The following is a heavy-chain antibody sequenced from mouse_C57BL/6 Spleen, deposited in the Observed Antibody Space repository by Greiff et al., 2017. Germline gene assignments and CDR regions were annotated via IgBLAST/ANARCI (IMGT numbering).Heavy chain of an antibody. J-gene: IGHJ1*03. CDR3: ARAAALRRYFDV. V-gene: IGHV1-26*01. D-gene: IGHD1-2*01. CDR2: INPNNGGT. Sequence: EVQLQQSGPELVKPGASVKISCKASGYTFTDYYMNWVKQSHGKSLEWIGDINPNNGGTSYNQKFKGKATLTVDKSSSTAYMELRSLTSEDSAVYYCARAAALRRYFDVWGTGTTVTVAS. CDR1: GYTFTDYY.